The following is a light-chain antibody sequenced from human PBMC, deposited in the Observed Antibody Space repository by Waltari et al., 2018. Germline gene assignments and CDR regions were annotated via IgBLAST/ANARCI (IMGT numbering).Light chain of an antibody. V-gene: IGKV1-5*03. CDR3: HQHYTTPWT. CDR2: WAS. Sequence: DIQMTQSPSTLAASVGDRVTISCRASQSISSWLAWYQQKPGKAHKLLFSWASIRDSGVPDRLSASGSGTDFTLTISSLQAEDVAVYYCHQHYTTPWTFGQGTKVEIK. J-gene: IGKJ1*01. CDR1: QSISSW.